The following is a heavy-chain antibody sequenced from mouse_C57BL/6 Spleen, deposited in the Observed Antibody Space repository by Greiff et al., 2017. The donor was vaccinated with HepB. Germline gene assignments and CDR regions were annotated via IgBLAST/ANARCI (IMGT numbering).Heavy chain of an antibody. Sequence: VKLQESGAELVRPGASVTLSCKASGYTFTDYEMHWVKQTPVHGLEWIGAIDPETGGTAYNQKFKGKAILTADKSSSTAYMELRSLTSEDSAVYYCTRGITTVVATPSFDVWGTGTTVTVSS. D-gene: IGHD1-1*01. CDR2: IDPETGGT. CDR3: TRGITTVVATPSFDV. V-gene: IGHV1-15*01. J-gene: IGHJ1*03. CDR1: GYTFTDYE.